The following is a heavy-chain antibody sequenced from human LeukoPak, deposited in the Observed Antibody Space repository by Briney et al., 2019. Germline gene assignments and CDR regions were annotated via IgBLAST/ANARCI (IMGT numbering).Heavy chain of an antibody. CDR1: GFTFRTYG. D-gene: IGHD6-19*01. V-gene: IGHV3-33*01. CDR3: ARGGWSVHY. J-gene: IGHJ4*02. Sequence: GGSLRLSCETSGFTFRTYGMHWVRQAPGKGLGWVAVIWADGKNHFYADSVRGRFTISRDNSKNTLDLQMNSLRAEDTAVYYCARGGWSVHYWGQGTLVTVSS. CDR2: IWADGKNH.